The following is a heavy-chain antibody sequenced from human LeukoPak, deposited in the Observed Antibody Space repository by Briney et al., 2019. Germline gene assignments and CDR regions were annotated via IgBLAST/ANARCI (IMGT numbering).Heavy chain of an antibody. D-gene: IGHD2/OR15-2a*01. CDR3: ARGIFYGGRKQYIWFDL. CDR1: GGPFRGFF. V-gene: IGHV4-34*01. J-gene: IGHJ5*02. Sequence: SETLSLTCAVSGGPFRGFFWSWIRQAPGKGLEWIAEVSHGGTSNYNPSLKSRITISVDTSKSQVSLKLTSVTAADTAVYYCARGIFYGGRKQYIWFDLWAQGTLVTVSS. CDR2: VSHGGTS.